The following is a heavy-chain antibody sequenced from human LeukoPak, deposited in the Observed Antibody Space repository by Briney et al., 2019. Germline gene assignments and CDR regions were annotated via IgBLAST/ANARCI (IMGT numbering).Heavy chain of an antibody. D-gene: IGHD3-3*01. V-gene: IGHV3-11*01. CDR3: ARDKGPGRSPFDY. CDR2: ISSSGSTI. J-gene: IGHJ4*02. CDR1: GFTFSDYY. Sequence: GGSLRLSCAASGFTFSDYYMSWIREAPGKGMEWVSYISSSGSTIYYADSVKGRFTISRNNAKNSLYLQMNSLRAEDTAVYYCARDKGPGRSPFDYWGQGTLVTVSS.